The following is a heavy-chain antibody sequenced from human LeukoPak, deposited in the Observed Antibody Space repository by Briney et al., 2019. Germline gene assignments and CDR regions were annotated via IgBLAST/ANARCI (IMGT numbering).Heavy chain of an antibody. CDR3: AKAYYDILTGAFDI. D-gene: IGHD3-9*01. CDR2: ISYDGSNK. V-gene: IGHV3-30*18. Sequence: GGSLRLSCAASGFTFSDYYMSWIRQAPGKGLEWVAVISYDGSNKYYADSVKGRFTISRDNSKNTLYLQMNSLRAEDTAVYYCAKAYYDILTGAFDIWGQGTMVTVSS. CDR1: GFTFSDYY. J-gene: IGHJ3*02.